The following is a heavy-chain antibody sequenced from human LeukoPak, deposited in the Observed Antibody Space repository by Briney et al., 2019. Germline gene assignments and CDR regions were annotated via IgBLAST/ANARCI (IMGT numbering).Heavy chain of an antibody. CDR2: ISSSSSYI. CDR3: ARGYSSGYYYGNY. J-gene: IGHJ4*02. CDR1: GFTFSSYS. D-gene: IGHD3-22*01. Sequence: GGSLRLSCAASGFTFSSYSMNWVRQAPGKGLEWVSSISSSSSYIYHADSVKGRFSISRDNAKNSLYLQMNSLRAEDTAVYYCARGYSSGYYYGNYWGQGTLVTVSS. V-gene: IGHV3-21*01.